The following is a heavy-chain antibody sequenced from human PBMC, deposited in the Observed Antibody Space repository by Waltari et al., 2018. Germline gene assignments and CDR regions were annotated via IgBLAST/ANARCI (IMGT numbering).Heavy chain of an antibody. V-gene: IGHV3-30-3*01. CDR2: ISYDGTYR. CDR1: GLRFRNYA. CDR3: AREFTRGYYAGY. Sequence: QVQLVESGGSVVQHGGSLRPSCAPSGLRFRNYAVHWVRQAPGKGLEWVALISYDGTYRYYADSVKGRFTISRDNSNNTLYLQMNSLRPEDTAIYYCAREFTRGYYAGYWGQGTLVTVSS. D-gene: IGHD1-26*01. J-gene: IGHJ4*02.